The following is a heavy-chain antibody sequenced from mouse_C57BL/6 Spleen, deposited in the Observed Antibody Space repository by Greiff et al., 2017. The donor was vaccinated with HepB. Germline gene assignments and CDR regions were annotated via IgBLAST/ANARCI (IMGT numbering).Heavy chain of an antibody. V-gene: IGHV1-50*01. CDR3: ARLRYYGGLGHFDY. Sequence: VQLQQSGAELVKPGASLKLSCKASGFTFSSFWMEWVRQRPGQGLEWIGESDPSDSYTNYNHNFKGQATLTVDTSSSTAYMQLSSLTSEDSAVYYCARLRYYGGLGHFDYWGQGTTLTVSS. D-gene: IGHD1-1*01. J-gene: IGHJ2*01. CDR1: GFTFSSFW. CDR2: SDPSDSYT.